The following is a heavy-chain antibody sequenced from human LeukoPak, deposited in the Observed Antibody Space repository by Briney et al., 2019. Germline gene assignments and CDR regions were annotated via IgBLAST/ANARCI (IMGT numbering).Heavy chain of an antibody. D-gene: IGHD3-9*01. Sequence: GGSLRLSCAASGFTFSIYSMNWVRQAPGKGLEWVSYSSNSRSTKYYADSVKGRFTISRDNAENTLYLQMNSLRVEDTAVYYCVRGADTGYSSDSWGQGTLVTVSS. CDR3: VRGADTGYSSDS. J-gene: IGHJ4*02. CDR2: SSNSRSTK. CDR1: GFTFSIYS. V-gene: IGHV3-48*04.